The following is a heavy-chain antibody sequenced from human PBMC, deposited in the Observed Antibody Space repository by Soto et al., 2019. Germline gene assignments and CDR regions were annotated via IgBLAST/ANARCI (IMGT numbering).Heavy chain of an antibody. D-gene: IGHD2-15*01. CDR1: GFTFSDSP. V-gene: IGHV3-73*02. Sequence: EVQLVESGGALVQPGGSLKLSCTASGFTFSDSPMHWVRQASGKGLEWVGRIRSKADSYATAYGASVKGRFTISRDDSKNTAYLQMNSLKTEDAAVYYCSSHSPEDMRRTWGQGTLVTVSS. CDR3: SSHSPEDMRRT. CDR2: IRSKADSYAT. J-gene: IGHJ5*02.